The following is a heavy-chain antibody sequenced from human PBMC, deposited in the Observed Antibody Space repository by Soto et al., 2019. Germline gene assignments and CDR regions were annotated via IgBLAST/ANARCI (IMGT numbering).Heavy chain of an antibody. CDR2: INSDGSST. D-gene: IGHD6-13*01. Sequence: PAGSLRLSCAASGFTFSSYGMHWVRQAPGKGLVWVSRINSDGSSTSYADSVKGRFTISRDNAKNTLYLQMDSLRAEDTAVYYCARDQAVGIAAAGTAYWGQGTLVTVSS. CDR3: ARDQAVGIAAAGTAY. J-gene: IGHJ4*02. CDR1: GFTFSSYG. V-gene: IGHV3-74*01.